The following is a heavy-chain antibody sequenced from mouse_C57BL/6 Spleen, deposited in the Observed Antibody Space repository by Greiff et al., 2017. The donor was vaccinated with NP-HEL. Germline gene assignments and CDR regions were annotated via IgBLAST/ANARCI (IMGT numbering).Heavy chain of an antibody. Sequence: QVQLQQSGAELVRPGASVTLSCKASGYTFTDYEMHWVKQTPVHGLEWIGAIDPETGGTAYNQKFKGKAILTADKSSSTAYMELRSLTSEDSAVYYCTRSGFTTGFAYWGQGTLVTVSA. CDR3: TRSGFTTGFAY. CDR2: IDPETGGT. V-gene: IGHV1-15*01. J-gene: IGHJ3*01. CDR1: GYTFTDYE. D-gene: IGHD1-1*01.